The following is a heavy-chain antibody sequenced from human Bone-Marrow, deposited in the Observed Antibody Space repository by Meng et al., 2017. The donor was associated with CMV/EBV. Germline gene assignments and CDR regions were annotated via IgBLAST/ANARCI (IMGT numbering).Heavy chain of an antibody. CDR2: INHSGST. D-gene: IGHD3-16*01. Sequence: SETLSLTCAVYGGSFSGYYWSWIRQPPGKGLEWIGEINHSGSTNYNPSLKSRVTISVDTSKNQFSLKLSSVTAADTAVYYCARDGPLSVWGSAYFDYWGQGTLVTVSS. CDR3: ARDGPLSVWGSAYFDY. V-gene: IGHV4-34*01. CDR1: GGSFSGYY. J-gene: IGHJ4*02.